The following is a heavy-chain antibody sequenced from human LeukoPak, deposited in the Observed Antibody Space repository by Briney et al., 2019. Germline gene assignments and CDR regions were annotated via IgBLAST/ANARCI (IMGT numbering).Heavy chain of an antibody. J-gene: IGHJ4*02. D-gene: IGHD3-10*01. Sequence: PGGSLRLSCAASGFTFSSYWMHWVRQAPGKGLVWVSRINSDGSSTSYADSVKGRFTISRDNSKNTLSLQMNSLRAEDMAVYYCAKDHDYYGLESYWGQGTLVTVSS. CDR3: AKDHDYYGLESY. CDR2: INSDGSST. V-gene: IGHV3-74*01. CDR1: GFTFSSYW.